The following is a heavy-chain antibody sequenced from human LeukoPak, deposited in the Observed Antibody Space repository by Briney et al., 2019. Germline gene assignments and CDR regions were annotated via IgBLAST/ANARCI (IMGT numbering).Heavy chain of an antibody. CDR2: ISSSGSTI. D-gene: IGHD5-24*01. V-gene: IGHV3-48*03. CDR1: GFTFSSYE. CDR3: ARDGSDGYNLCAFDI. J-gene: IGHJ3*02. Sequence: GGSLRLSCAASGFTFSSYEMNWVRQAPGKGLEWVSYISSSGSTIYYADSVKGRFTISRDNAKNSLYLQMNSLRAEDTAVYYCARDGSDGYNLCAFDIWGQGTMVTVSS.